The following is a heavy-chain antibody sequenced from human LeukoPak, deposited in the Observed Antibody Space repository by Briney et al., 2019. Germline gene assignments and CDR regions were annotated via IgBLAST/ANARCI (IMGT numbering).Heavy chain of an antibody. V-gene: IGHV3-21*01. CDR1: GFILSDFD. CDR2: FSTSGSYI. D-gene: IGHD3-3*01. CDR3: ARGNYDFAYDP. Sequence: PGGSLRLSCAASGFILSDFDMNWVRQAPGKGLEWVSYFSTSGSYIHYAGSVKGRFTISRDDAKNSLYLQLDSLTVEDTAVYFCARGNYDFAYDPWGQGTLVTVSS. J-gene: IGHJ5*02.